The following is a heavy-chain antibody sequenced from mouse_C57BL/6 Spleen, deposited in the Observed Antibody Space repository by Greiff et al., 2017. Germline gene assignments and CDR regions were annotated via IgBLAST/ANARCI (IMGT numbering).Heavy chain of an antibody. CDR3: ARWGLGNYFDY. V-gene: IGHV1-59*01. CDR1: GYTFTSYW. Sequence: QVQLQQPGAELVRPGTSVKLSCKASGYTFTSYWMHWVKQRPGQGLEWIGVIDPSDSYTNYNQKFKGKATLTVDTSSSTAYMQLSSLTSEDSAVYYCARWGLGNYFDYWGQGTTLTVSS. J-gene: IGHJ2*01. D-gene: IGHD4-1*01. CDR2: IDPSDSYT.